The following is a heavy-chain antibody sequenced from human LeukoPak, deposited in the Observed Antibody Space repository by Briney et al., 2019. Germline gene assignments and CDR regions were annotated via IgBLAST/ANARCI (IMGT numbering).Heavy chain of an antibody. V-gene: IGHV3-23*01. Sequence: GGSLRLSSAASGFTFSSYARSWVRQAPGKGLEWVSAISGSGGSTYYAASVKGRFTISRDNSKNTLYLQMNSLRAEDTAVYYCAKARYGSGSYYNVDISYFDYWGQGTLVTVSS. D-gene: IGHD3-10*01. J-gene: IGHJ4*02. CDR3: AKARYGSGSYYNVDISYFDY. CDR2: ISGSGGST. CDR1: GFTFSSYA.